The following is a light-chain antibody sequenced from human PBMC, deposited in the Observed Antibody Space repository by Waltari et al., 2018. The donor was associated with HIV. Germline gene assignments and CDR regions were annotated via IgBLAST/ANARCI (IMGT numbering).Light chain of an antibody. J-gene: IGKJ1*01. V-gene: IGKV4-1*01. CDR2: WAS. Sequence: DIVLTQYPDSLAVSLRQRPTIHRKSSHSVSYNSNNKSYLAWFQQKAGQPPKLLIFWASTRESGVPDRFSGSGSGTDFALTISGLQAEDVAVYYCQQYYTTPRTFGQGTKVEIK. CDR3: QQYYTTPRT. CDR1: HSVSYNSNNKSY.